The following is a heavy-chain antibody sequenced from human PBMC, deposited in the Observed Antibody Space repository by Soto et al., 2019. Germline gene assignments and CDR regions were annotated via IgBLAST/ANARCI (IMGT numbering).Heavy chain of an antibody. Sequence: ASVKVSCKASGYTFTGYYMHWVRQAPGQGLEWMGWINPNSGGTNYAQKFQGWVTMTRDTFISTAYMELSRLRSDDTAVYYCAIGEDIVVVPAAMLYYYYGMDVWGQGTTVTVSS. CDR3: AIGEDIVVVPAAMLYYYYGMDV. J-gene: IGHJ6*02. CDR2: INPNSGGT. V-gene: IGHV1-2*04. CDR1: GYTFTGYY. D-gene: IGHD2-2*01.